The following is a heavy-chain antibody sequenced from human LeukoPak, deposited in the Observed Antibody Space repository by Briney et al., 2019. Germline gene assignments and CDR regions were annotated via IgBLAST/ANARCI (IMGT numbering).Heavy chain of an antibody. J-gene: IGHJ4*02. CDR3: AKDNPLRGSSSPHFDY. Sequence: PGGSLRLSCADSGFTFSDYYMSGIRQAPGKGLEWVSYISSSGSTIYYADSVKGRFTISRDNSKNTLYLQMNSLRAEDTAVYYCAKDNPLRGSSSPHFDYWGQGTLVTVSS. D-gene: IGHD3-10*01. V-gene: IGHV3-11*04. CDR1: GFTFSDYY. CDR2: ISSSGSTI.